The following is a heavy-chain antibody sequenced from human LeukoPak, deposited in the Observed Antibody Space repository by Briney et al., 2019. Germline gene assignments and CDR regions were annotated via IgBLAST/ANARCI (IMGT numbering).Heavy chain of an antibody. D-gene: IGHD4-17*01. CDR2: MNPNSGNT. Sequence: ASVKVSCKASGYTFTSYDINWVRQATGQGLERMGWMNPNSGNTGYAQKFQGRVTITTDESTSTAYMELSSLRSEDTAVYYCARDFYPTYGGYVWFDPWGQGTLVTVSS. V-gene: IGHV1-8*03. J-gene: IGHJ5*02. CDR3: ARDFYPTYGGYVWFDP. CDR1: GYTFTSYD.